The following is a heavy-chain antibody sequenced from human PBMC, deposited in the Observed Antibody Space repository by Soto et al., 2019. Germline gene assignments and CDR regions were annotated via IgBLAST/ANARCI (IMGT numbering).Heavy chain of an antibody. D-gene: IGHD3-10*01. CDR2: IYYSGST. V-gene: IGHV4-31*03. CDR3: AREGYYYASGTTQTTVFDP. Sequence: QVQLQESGPGLVKPSQTLSLTCTVSVGSISSGGYYWSWIRQHPGKGLEWIGYIYYSGSTYYNPSLKSRVTISVDTSKNQFSLKLSSVTAADTAVYYCAREGYYYASGTTQTTVFDPWGQGTLVTVSS. CDR1: VGSISSGGYY. J-gene: IGHJ5*02.